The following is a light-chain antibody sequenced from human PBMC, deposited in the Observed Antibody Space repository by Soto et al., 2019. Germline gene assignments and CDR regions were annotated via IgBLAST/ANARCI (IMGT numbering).Light chain of an antibody. CDR2: ASS. CDR1: RQISSS. J-gene: IGKJ1*01. V-gene: IGKV1-39*01. CDR3: QQSFTTPVT. Sequence: DIQMTQSPSSLSASVGDRVTITCRASRQISSSINWYQQTMGKAPKLLIYASSSLQSGVPSRFSGRGSGTDFTLTISSLQPEDFATYFCQQSFTTPVTFGQGTKVDIK.